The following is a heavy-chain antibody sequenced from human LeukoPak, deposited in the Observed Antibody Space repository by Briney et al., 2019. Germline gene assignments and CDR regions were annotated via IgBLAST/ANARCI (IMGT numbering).Heavy chain of an antibody. V-gene: IGHV4-4*02. CDR3: ARRPYAYSSSSTHFDY. CDR2: IYHSGST. CDR1: GGSISSSNW. Sequence: PSETLSLTCAVSGGSISSSNWWSWVRQPPGKGLEWIGKIYHSGSTNYNPSLKSRVTISVDASKNQFSLKLSSVTAADTAVYYYARRPYAYSSSSTHFDYWGQGTLVTVSS. J-gene: IGHJ4*02. D-gene: IGHD6-6*01.